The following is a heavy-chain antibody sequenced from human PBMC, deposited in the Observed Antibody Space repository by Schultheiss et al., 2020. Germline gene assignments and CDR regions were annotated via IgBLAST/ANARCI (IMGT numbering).Heavy chain of an antibody. Sequence: SATLSLTCTVSGGSVSTANDYWSWIRQPPGKGLEWIGYIYYSGSTNYNPSLKSRVTISVDTSKNQFSLKLSSVTAADTAVYYCARGPYYDILTGYHPQYYYYGMDVWGQGTTVTVSS. CDR2: IYYSGST. CDR3: ARGPYYDILTGYHPQYYYYGMDV. D-gene: IGHD3-9*01. J-gene: IGHJ6*02. V-gene: IGHV4-61*01. CDR1: GGSVSTANDY.